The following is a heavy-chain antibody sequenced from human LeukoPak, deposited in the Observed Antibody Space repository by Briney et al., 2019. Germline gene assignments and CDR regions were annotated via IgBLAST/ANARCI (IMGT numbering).Heavy chain of an antibody. J-gene: IGHJ4*02. D-gene: IGHD2-2*01. CDR2: TSGSGGST. Sequence: GGSLRLSCAASGFTFSSYAMSWVRQAPGKGLEWVSATSGSGGSTYYADSVKGRFTISRDNSKNTLYLQMNSLRAEDTAVYYCAKDCSSTSCYRWGQGTLVTVSS. CDR1: GFTFSSYA. CDR3: AKDCSSTSCYR. V-gene: IGHV3-23*01.